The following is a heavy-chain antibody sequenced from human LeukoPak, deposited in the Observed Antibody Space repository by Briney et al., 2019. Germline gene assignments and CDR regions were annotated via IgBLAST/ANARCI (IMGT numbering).Heavy chain of an antibody. CDR3: ARDRGWLQFDY. V-gene: IGHV3-48*04. Sequence: PGGSLRLSCAASGFTFSSFRMNWIRQAPGKGLEWISYISYTNRTIYYADSVKGRFTISRDNTKNSLSLQMNSLRAEDTAVYYCARDRGWLQFDYWGQGTLVTVSS. CDR2: ISYTNRTI. J-gene: IGHJ4*02. D-gene: IGHD5-24*01. CDR1: GFTFSSFR.